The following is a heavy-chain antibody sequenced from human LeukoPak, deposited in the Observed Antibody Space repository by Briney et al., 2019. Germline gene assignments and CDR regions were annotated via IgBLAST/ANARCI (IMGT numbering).Heavy chain of an antibody. D-gene: IGHD3-10*01. CDR3: ARHIPRFRDTTPHYYYYYMDV. CDR2: TYPGDSDT. Sequence: GESLKISCKGSGYSFTSYWIGWVRQMPGKGLEWMGITYPGDSDTRYSPSFQGQVTISADKSISTAYLQWSGLKASDTAMYYCARHIPRFRDTTPHYYYYYMDVWGKGTTVTVSS. J-gene: IGHJ6*03. CDR1: GYSFTSYW. V-gene: IGHV5-51*01.